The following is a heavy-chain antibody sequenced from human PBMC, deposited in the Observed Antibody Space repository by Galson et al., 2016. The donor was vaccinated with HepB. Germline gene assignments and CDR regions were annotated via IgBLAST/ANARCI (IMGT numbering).Heavy chain of an antibody. CDR3: VRNGGVMDV. V-gene: IGHV3-74*01. J-gene: IGHJ6*02. D-gene: IGHD2-8*01. CDR2: INSDGTSR. CDR1: GFRFSSHW. Sequence: SLRLSCAASGFRFSSHWMHWVRQAPGKGLAWVSRINSDGTSRSHADSVRGRFTFSRDNAKNTLYLQMNSLRVEDTAMYYGVRNGGVMDVLGQGTTVIVS.